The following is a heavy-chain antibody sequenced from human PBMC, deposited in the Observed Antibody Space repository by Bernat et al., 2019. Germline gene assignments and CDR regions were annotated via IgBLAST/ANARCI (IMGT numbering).Heavy chain of an antibody. CDR3: ARDSGTGGVVDY. V-gene: IGHV3-33*01. CDR1: GFTFSSYG. Sequence: QVQLVESGGGVVQPGRSLRLSCAASGFTFSSYGMHWVRQAPGKGLEWVAVIWYDGSNKYYVDSVKGRFTISRDNSKNTLYLQMNSLRAEDTAVYYCARDSGTGGVVDYWGQGTLVTVSS. J-gene: IGHJ4*02. D-gene: IGHD2-8*02. CDR2: IWYDGSNK.